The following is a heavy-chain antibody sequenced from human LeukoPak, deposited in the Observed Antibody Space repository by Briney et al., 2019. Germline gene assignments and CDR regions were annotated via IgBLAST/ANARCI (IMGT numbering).Heavy chain of an antibody. CDR3: ARDRGDYVWGSYPLDY. CDR2: ISGSGGST. Sequence: GGSLRLSCAASGFTFSSYAMSWVRQAPGKGLEWVSAISGSGGSTYYADSVKGRFTISRDNSKNTLYLQMNSLRAEDTAVYYCARDRGDYVWGSYPLDYWGQGTLVTVSS. CDR1: GFTFSSYA. V-gene: IGHV3-23*01. J-gene: IGHJ4*02. D-gene: IGHD3-16*02.